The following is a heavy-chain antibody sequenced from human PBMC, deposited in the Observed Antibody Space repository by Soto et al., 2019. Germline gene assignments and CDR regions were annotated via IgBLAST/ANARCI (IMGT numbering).Heavy chain of an antibody. J-gene: IGHJ6*03. Sequence: ASVKVSSKASGYTFTSYAMQWVRQAHGQRLEWMGWINAGNGNTKYSQKFQGRVTITRDTSASTAYMELSSLRSEDTAVYYCARVPPRPPYYYGSGKDYYYMDVWGKGTTVTVSS. CDR2: INAGNGNT. D-gene: IGHD3-10*01. CDR3: ARVPPRPPYYYGSGKDYYYMDV. V-gene: IGHV1-3*01. CDR1: GYTFTSYA.